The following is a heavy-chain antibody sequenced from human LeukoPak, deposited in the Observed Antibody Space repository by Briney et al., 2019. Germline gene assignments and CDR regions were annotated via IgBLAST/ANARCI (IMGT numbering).Heavy chain of an antibody. D-gene: IGHD6-19*01. CDR2: IYTSGST. CDR3: ARDREGPGQWLAQTSFSYNWFDP. Sequence: SQTLSLTCAVSGGSISSGGYSWSWIRQPAGKGLEWIGRIYTSGSTNYNPSLKSRVTMSVDTSKNQFSLKLSSVTAADTAVYYCARDREGPGQWLAQTSFSYNWFDPWGQGTLVTVSS. J-gene: IGHJ5*02. V-gene: IGHV4-61*02. CDR1: GGSISSGGYS.